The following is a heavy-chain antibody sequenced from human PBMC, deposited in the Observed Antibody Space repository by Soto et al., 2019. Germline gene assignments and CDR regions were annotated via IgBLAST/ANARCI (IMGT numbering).Heavy chain of an antibody. CDR2: ISWNSGTT. Sequence: EVQLVESGGALVQPGKSLTLSCAASGFTFDDYGMHWVRQAPGKGREWVSGISWNSGTTDYADSVKGRFTISRDNARNSLFLQMNSLRPEDTALYYCAKSMLWFGEFDLWGRGTLVTVSS. CDR3: AKSMLWFGEFDL. CDR1: GFTFDDYG. V-gene: IGHV3-9*01. D-gene: IGHD3-10*01. J-gene: IGHJ4*02.